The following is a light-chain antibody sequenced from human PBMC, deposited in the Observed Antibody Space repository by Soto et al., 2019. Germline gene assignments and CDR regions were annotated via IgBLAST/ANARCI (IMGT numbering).Light chain of an antibody. J-gene: IGLJ2*01. Sequence: QSVLTQPASVSGSPGQSITISCTGISSDVGGYNYVSWYQQHPGKAPKLMIYDVSNRPSGVSNRFSGSKSGNTASLTISGLQAEDEADYYCSSYTTSGSLVFGGGTKVTVL. CDR3: SSYTTSGSLV. V-gene: IGLV2-14*01. CDR2: DVS. CDR1: SSDVGGYNY.